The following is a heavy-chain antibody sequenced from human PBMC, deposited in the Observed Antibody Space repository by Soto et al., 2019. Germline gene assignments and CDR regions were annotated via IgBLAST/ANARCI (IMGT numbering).Heavy chain of an antibody. D-gene: IGHD2-15*01. Sequence: GESLKISYKGSGYSFMSYGGGWVRPMPGKGLEWMGMLDPSDSYTNYSPSFRGHVTISVDKSISTAYLQWSSLKASDTAMSYRARHRAAEVNFDNCGQATLVTGSS. J-gene: IGHJ4*02. CDR3: ARHRAAEVNFDN. CDR2: LDPSDSYT. V-gene: IGHV5-10-1*01. CDR1: GYSFMSYG.